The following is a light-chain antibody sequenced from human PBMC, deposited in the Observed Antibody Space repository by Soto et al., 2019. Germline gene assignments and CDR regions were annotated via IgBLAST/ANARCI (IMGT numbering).Light chain of an antibody. J-gene: IGKJ5*01. CDR2: KTS. CDR1: QSLLYSDGNTY. CDR3: MQGTHWPLT. V-gene: IGKV2-30*01. Sequence: VMTQSPLSLPVTVGQPASISCRSSQSLLYSDGNTYLTWFQQRPGQSPRRLIYKTSDRDSGVPDRFSGSGSGTDFTLKISRVEAEDVAVYYCMQGTHWPLTFGQGTRLEMK.